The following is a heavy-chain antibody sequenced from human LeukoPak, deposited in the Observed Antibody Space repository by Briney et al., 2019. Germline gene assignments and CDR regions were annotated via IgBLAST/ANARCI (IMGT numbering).Heavy chain of an antibody. Sequence: SVKVSCKASGGTFSSYAISWVRQAPGRGLEWMGGITPMFGTANYAQKFQGRVTITADESTSTAYMELSSLRSEDTAVYYCASGYCSGGSCYSGHYYYYGMDVWGQGTTVTVSS. D-gene: IGHD2-15*01. V-gene: IGHV1-69*13. CDR3: ASGYCSGGSCYSGHYYYYGMDV. J-gene: IGHJ6*02. CDR2: ITPMFGTA. CDR1: GGTFSSYA.